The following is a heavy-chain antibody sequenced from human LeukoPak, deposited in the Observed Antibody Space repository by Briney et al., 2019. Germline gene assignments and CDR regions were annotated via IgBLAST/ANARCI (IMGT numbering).Heavy chain of an antibody. CDR2: ISAYNGNT. CDR3: ARDWGCSSTSCPGIAVAGNLDY. Sequence: GASVKVSCKASGYTFTSYGISWVRQAPGQGLEWMGWISAYNGNTNYAQKLQGRVTMTTDTSTSTAYMELGSLRSDDTAVYYCARDWGCSSTSCPGIAVAGNLDYWGQGTLVTVSS. D-gene: IGHD6-19*01. V-gene: IGHV1-18*01. CDR1: GYTFTSYG. J-gene: IGHJ4*02.